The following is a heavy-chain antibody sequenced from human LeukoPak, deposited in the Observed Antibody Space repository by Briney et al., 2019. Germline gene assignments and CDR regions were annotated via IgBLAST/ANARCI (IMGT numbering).Heavy chain of an antibody. CDR2: IYYSGST. J-gene: IGHJ3*02. Sequence: SHTLALTCTVSGGSISSGDYHWSWIRQPPGKGLEWIGYIYYSGSTYYNPSLKSRVTISVDTSKNQFSLKLSSVTAADTAVYYCASSMDCSSTSCSELDAFDIWGRGTMVTVSS. CDR3: ASSMDCSSTSCSELDAFDI. V-gene: IGHV4-30-4*01. CDR1: GGSISSGDYH. D-gene: IGHD2-2*01.